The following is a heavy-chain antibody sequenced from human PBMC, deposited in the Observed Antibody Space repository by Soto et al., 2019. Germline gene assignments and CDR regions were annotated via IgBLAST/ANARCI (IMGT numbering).Heavy chain of an antibody. CDR2: ISYDGSNK. CDR3: AKDEVQSTSCYYGMDV. CDR1: GFTFSSYA. V-gene: IGHV3-30-3*01. D-gene: IGHD6-19*01. J-gene: IGHJ6*02. Sequence: QVQLVESGGGVVQPGRSLRLSCEASGFTFSSYAMYWVRQAPGKGLEWVAVISYDGSNKYYADSVKGRFTISRDNSKKGLYLEMNSLRLEDTAVYYCAKDEVQSTSCYYGMDVWGQGTTVTVSS.